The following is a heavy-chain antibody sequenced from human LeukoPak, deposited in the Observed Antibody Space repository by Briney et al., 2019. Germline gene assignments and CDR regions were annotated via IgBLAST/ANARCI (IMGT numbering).Heavy chain of an antibody. Sequence: SETLSLTCTVSGVSITSYKWSWLRQSPGKGLEWIGFISTSGRTDYNPSLTSRVSMSVDTSKSQVSPRLNSVTAEDTAVYYCATSYDNKIVPYDCWGQGILVTVSS. CDR1: GVSITSYK. J-gene: IGHJ4*02. V-gene: IGHV4-4*09. CDR2: ISTSGRT. D-gene: IGHD3-9*01. CDR3: ATSYDNKIVPYDC.